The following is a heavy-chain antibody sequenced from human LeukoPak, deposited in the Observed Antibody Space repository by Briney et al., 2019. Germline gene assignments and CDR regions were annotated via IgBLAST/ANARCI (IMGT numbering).Heavy chain of an antibody. CDR2: INHSGST. CDR3: ARRVIGYCSSTSCYLSSYFDY. V-gene: IGHV4-34*01. D-gene: IGHD2-2*01. J-gene: IGHJ4*02. CDR1: GGSFSGHY. Sequence: SETLSLACAVYGGSFSGHYWSWIRQPPGQGLEWLAEINHSGSTNYNPSLKSRVTISVDTSKNQFSLKLSSVTAADTAVYYCARRVIGYCSSTSCYLSSYFDYWGQGTLVTVSS.